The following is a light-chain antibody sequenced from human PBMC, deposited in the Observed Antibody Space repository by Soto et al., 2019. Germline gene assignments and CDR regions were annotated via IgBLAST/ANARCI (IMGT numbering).Light chain of an antibody. CDR2: DVS. CDR3: SSYTTSNTRQIV. J-gene: IGLJ1*01. Sequence: SARTQRASVSGSPGQSITISCTGTSSDVGGYNYVSWYQHHPGKAPKLLIYDVSNRPSGVSNRFSGSKSDNTASLTISGLQPEDEADYYCSSYTTSNTRQIVFGTGTKVTVL. CDR1: SSDVGGYNY. V-gene: IGLV2-14*03.